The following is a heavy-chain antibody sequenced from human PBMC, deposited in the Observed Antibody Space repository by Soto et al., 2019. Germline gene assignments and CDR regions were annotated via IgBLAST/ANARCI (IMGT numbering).Heavy chain of an antibody. CDR2: IASKTYGATR. CDR1: GFRFSDYA. D-gene: IGHD3-10*02. CDR3: TSLPPECFRTTPVDS. V-gene: IGHV3-49*04. Sequence: EVQLVESGGGLIQPGRSLRLSCTGFGFRFSDYAVTWVRQTPGKGLEWVGFIASKTYGATREYAASVTGRFIISRADPKSIAYLQMNGLKIEDTAVYFCTSLPPECFRTTPVDSWGQGTRVTVSS. J-gene: IGHJ3*01.